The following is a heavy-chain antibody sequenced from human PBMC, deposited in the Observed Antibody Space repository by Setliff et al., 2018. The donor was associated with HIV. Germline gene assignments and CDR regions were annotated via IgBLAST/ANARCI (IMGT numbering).Heavy chain of an antibody. J-gene: IGHJ2*01. Sequence: SVKVSCKASGGSLNNYAISWVRQAPGQGLEWMGGIIPIFGTTTYAQKFQDRVTITTDESTTAFYMELSSLTSEDTALYFCARDLNDRWLQQYWFFDLWGRGTQVTVSS. D-gene: IGHD5-12*01. CDR1: GGSLNNYA. CDR3: ARDLNDRWLQQYWFFDL. CDR2: IIPIFGTT. V-gene: IGHV1-69*05.